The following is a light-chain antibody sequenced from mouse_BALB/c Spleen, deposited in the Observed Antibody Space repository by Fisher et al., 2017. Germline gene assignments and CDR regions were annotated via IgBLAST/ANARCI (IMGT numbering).Light chain of an antibody. CDR1: SSVSSSY. V-gene: IGKV4-74*01. CDR2: STS. Sequence: IVLTQTPAIMSASLGERVTMTCTASSSVSSSYLHWYQQKPGSSPKLWIYSTSNLASGVPARFSGSGSGTSYSLTISSMEAEDAATYYCHQYHRSPPLTFGAGTKLELK. J-gene: IGKJ5*01. CDR3: HQYHRSPPLT.